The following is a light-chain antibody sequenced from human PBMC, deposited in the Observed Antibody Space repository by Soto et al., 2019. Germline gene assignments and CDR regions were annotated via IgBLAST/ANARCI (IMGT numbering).Light chain of an antibody. CDR3: QQYDNWPFT. CDR1: QGVSSN. V-gene: IGKV3D-15*01. Sequence: EIVMTQSPATLSVSPGEGATLSCRASQGVSSNLAWCQQKPGQAPRLLISSASIRATGIPARFSGSVSGTALTLTISSLQSEDFAGYYGQQYDNWPFTLGQGTKVEIK. J-gene: IGKJ2*01. CDR2: SAS.